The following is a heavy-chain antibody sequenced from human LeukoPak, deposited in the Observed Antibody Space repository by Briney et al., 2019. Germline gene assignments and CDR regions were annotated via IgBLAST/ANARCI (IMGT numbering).Heavy chain of an antibody. CDR2: IKQDGSEK. J-gene: IGHJ4*02. CDR3: ARDHSNLNYYDSNFDY. Sequence: PGGSLRLSCAASGFTFTNNFMSWVRQVPGKGLEWVANIKQDGSEKTYADSVRGRFTIFRDNAKDSVYLQMNSLRAEDTAVYYCARDHSNLNYYDSNFDYWGQGTLVTVSS. CDR1: GFTFTNNF. D-gene: IGHD3-22*01. V-gene: IGHV3-7*01.